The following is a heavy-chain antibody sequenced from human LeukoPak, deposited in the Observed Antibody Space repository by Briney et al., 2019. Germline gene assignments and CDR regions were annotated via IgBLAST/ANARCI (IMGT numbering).Heavy chain of an antibody. CDR2: VFTSGTT. V-gene: IGHV4-4*07. Sequence: PSETLSLTCSFSGDSMTTFDWSWIRQPAVKGLEWVGQVFTSGTTAYSASLKSRLTISLDKSNNQVSLKLISATAADTAVYYCARHSPSGWYYFDSWGQGALVIVSS. CDR3: ARHSPSGWYYFDS. J-gene: IGHJ4*02. D-gene: IGHD6-13*01. CDR1: GDSMTTFD.